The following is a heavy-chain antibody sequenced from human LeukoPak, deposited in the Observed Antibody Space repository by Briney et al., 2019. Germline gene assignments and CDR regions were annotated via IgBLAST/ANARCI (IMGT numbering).Heavy chain of an antibody. D-gene: IGHD4-17*01. Sequence: IXNPSGGSTSYAQKFQGRVTMTRDTSTSTVYMELSSLRSEDTAVYYCARGEDDYGDYGLNYWGQGTLVTVSS. J-gene: IGHJ4*02. V-gene: IGHV1-46*01. CDR3: ARGEDDYGDYGLNY. CDR2: XNPSGGST.